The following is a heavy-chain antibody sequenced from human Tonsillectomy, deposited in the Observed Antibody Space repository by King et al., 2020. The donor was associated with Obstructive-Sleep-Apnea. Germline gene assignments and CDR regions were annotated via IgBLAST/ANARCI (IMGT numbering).Heavy chain of an antibody. CDR2: INHSGST. CDR3: ASVAGSYWYFDL. D-gene: IGHD6-19*01. J-gene: IGHJ2*01. V-gene: IGHV4-34*01. Sequence: VQLQQWGAGLLKPSETLSLTCAVYGGSFSGYYWSWIRQPPGKGLEWIGEINHSGSTNYNPSLKSRVTISVDTSKNQFSLKLSSVTAADPAVYYCASVAGSYWYFDLWGRGTLVTVSS. CDR1: GGSFSGYY.